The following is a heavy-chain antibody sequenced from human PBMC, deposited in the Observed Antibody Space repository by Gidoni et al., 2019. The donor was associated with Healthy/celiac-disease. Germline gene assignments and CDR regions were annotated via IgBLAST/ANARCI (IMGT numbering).Heavy chain of an antibody. J-gene: IGHJ5*02. CDR3: ARERIAARADRVDWFDP. V-gene: IGHV3-33*01. CDR2: LWYDGSNK. D-gene: IGHD6-6*01. Sequence: QVQLVEPGGGVVQPGRSLRLSWAASGFTCSSYGMHWVRQAPGKGLEWSSVLWYDGSNKSYADSVKGRFTLSRHNSKNPLYLQLNSLRAEDTAVSYCARERIAARADRVDWFDPWGQGTLVTVSS. CDR1: GFTCSSYG.